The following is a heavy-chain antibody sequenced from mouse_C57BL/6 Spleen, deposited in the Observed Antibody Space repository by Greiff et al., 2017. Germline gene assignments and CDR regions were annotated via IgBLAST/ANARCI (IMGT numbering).Heavy chain of an antibody. D-gene: IGHD2-1*01. Sequence: QVQLQQPGAELVKPGASVKLSCKASGYTFTSYWMHWVKQRPGQGLEWIGMIHPNSGSTNYNEKFKSKATLTVDKSSSTAYMQLSSLTSEDSAVXYCARSGYGNYGPFFDYWGQGTTLTVSS. CDR2: IHPNSGST. J-gene: IGHJ2*01. V-gene: IGHV1-64*01. CDR1: GYTFTSYW. CDR3: ARSGYGNYGPFFDY.